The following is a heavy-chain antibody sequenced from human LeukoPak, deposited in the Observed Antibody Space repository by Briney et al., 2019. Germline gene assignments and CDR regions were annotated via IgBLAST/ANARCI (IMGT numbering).Heavy chain of an antibody. CDR3: SRGSGNYYNVMDY. D-gene: IGHD3-10*01. CDR1: GFTFSSYG. Sequence: GGSLRLSCAASGFTFSSYGMHWVRQAPGKGLEWVAVIWYDGSNKYYADSVKGRFTISRDNSKNTLYLQMNSLRAEDTAVYYCSRGSGNYYNVMDYWGQGTLVTVSS. J-gene: IGHJ4*02. CDR2: IWYDGSNK. V-gene: IGHV3-33*01.